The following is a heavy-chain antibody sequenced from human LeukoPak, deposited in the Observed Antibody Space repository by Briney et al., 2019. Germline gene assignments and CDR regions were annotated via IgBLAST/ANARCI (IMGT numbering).Heavy chain of an antibody. CDR1: GGSISSYY. D-gene: IGHD2-2*01. Sequence: SETLSLTCTVSGGSISSYYWSWMRQPAGQGLEWIGRIYNSGSTDYNPSLKSRVTMSVDTSKNQFSLKLSSVTAADTAVYYCARPNCSSTSCPFDYWGQGTLVTVSS. CDR2: IYNSGST. J-gene: IGHJ4*02. V-gene: IGHV4-4*07. CDR3: ARPNCSSTSCPFDY.